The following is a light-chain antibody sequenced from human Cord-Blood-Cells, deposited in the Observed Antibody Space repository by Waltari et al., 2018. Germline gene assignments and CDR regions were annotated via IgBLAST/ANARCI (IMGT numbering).Light chain of an antibody. CDR1: SSAVGGYKP. CDR2: DVS. CDR3: SSYTSSSTLV. Sequence: QSALTQPASVSGPPAQSINNSCPGTSSAVGGYKPVSWYQQHPGKAPKLMIYDVSNRPSGVSNRFSGSKSGNTASLTISGLQAEDEADYYCSSYTSSSTLVFGGGTKLTVL. J-gene: IGLJ2*01. V-gene: IGLV2-14*01.